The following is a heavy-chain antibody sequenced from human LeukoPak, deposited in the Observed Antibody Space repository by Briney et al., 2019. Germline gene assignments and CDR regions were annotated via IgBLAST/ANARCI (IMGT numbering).Heavy chain of an antibody. Sequence: PSETLSLTCAVYGGSFSGYYWSWIRQPPGKGLEWIGEINHSGSTNYNPSLKSRVTISVDTSKNQFSLKRSSVTAADTAVYYGAGGVTMVRGVKVPYYYYMDVWGKGTTVTISS. V-gene: IGHV4-34*01. CDR3: AGGVTMVRGVKVPYYYYMDV. CDR1: GGSFSGYY. D-gene: IGHD3-10*01. J-gene: IGHJ6*03. CDR2: INHSGST.